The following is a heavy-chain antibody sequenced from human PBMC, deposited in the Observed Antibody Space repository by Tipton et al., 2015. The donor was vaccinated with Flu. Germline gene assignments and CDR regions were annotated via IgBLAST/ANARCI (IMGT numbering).Heavy chain of an antibody. J-gene: IGHJ4*02. CDR1: GGSFSGYY. CDR3: VRVLAGHFGEGYFFDY. CDR2: IYSSGST. V-gene: IGHV4-59*01. D-gene: IGHD3-10*01. Sequence: TLSLTCAVYGGSFSGYYWSWIRQPPGKGLEWIGYIYSSGSTTYNPSLKSRVSMSADTSMNQFSLRLNSMTAADTAIYYCVRVLAGHFGEGYFFDYWGQGALVTVSS.